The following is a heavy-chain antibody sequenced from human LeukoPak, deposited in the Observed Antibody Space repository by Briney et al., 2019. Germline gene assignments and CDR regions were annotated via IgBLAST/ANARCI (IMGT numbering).Heavy chain of an antibody. J-gene: IGHJ4*02. CDR3: AKSDTAMADY. Sequence: ASVKVSCKASGGTFSSYAISWVRQATGQGLEWMGWMNPNSGNTGYAQKFQGRVTMTRNTSISTAYMELSSLRSEDTAVYYCAKSDTAMADYWGQGTLVTVSS. CDR2: MNPNSGNT. D-gene: IGHD5-18*01. V-gene: IGHV1-8*02. CDR1: GGTFSSYA.